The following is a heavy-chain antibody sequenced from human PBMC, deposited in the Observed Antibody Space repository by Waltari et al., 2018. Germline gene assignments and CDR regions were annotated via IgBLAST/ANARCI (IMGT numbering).Heavy chain of an antibody. D-gene: IGHD3-16*01. CDR2: TYYGSRWNN. CDR1: GDSVSSKTAA. Sequence: QVQLQQSGPGLVKPSQTLSLTCAISGDSVSSKTAAWNWIRQSPSRGLEWVGRTYYGSRWNNNYAVSVKSRITINQDTSKNQYSLQLSSVTPEDTALYYCARDPPDGYTYFDYWGQGTLVTVSS. CDR3: ARDPPDGYTYFDY. J-gene: IGHJ4*02. V-gene: IGHV6-1*01.